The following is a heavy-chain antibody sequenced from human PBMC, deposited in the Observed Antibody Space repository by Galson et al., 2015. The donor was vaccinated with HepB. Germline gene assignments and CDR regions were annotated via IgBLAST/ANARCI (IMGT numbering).Heavy chain of an antibody. D-gene: IGHD6-19*01. Sequence: TLSLTCAVSGGSISSGGYSWSWIRQPPGKGLEWIGYIYHSGSTYYNPSLKSRVTISVDRSKNQFSLKLSSVTAADTAVYYCASCIAVAGNYFDYWGQGTLVTVSS. CDR1: GGSISSGGYS. CDR2: IYHSGST. CDR3: ASCIAVAGNYFDY. J-gene: IGHJ4*02. V-gene: IGHV4-30-2*01.